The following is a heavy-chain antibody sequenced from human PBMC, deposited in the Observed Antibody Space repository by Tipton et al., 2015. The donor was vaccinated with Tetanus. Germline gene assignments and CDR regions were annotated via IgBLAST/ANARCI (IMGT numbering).Heavy chain of an antibody. CDR2: INHSGST. Sequence: TLSLTCAVYGGSFSGYYWSWIRQPPGKGLEWIGEINHSGSTNYNPSLKSRVTISVDTSKNQFSLKLSSVTAADTAVYYCARQYCSSTSCYDYYYYGMDVWGQGTTVTVSS. D-gene: IGHD2-2*01. CDR3: ARQYCSSTSCYDYYYYGMDV. J-gene: IGHJ6*02. CDR1: GGSFSGYY. V-gene: IGHV4-34*01.